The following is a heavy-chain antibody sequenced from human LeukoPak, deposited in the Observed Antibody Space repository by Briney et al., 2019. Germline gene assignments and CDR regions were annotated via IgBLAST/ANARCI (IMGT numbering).Heavy chain of an antibody. CDR1: GFTFSSYV. CDR3: AKGIRGNPPYDAFDI. V-gene: IGHV3-30*04. CDR2: ISYDGSNE. J-gene: IGHJ3*02. Sequence: GGSLRLSCAASGFTFSSYVMHWVRQAPGKGLEWVAIISYDGSNEYYADSVKGRFTISRDNSKNTLYLQMNSLRAEDTAVYYCAKGIRGNPPYDAFDIWGQGTMVTVSS. D-gene: IGHD1-14*01.